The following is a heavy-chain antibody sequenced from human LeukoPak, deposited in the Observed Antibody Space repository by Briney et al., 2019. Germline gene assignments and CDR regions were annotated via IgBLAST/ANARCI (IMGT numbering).Heavy chain of an antibody. CDR2: ISGSGSGT. D-gene: IGHD4-23*01. Sequence: GGSLRLSCAASGFSFSNYAMSWVRQAPGKGLEWVSAISGSGSGTYYADSVKGRITISRDNSKNTLYLQMNSLRAEDTAVYYCAKDDYGGNSMYFQHWGQGTLVIVSS. J-gene: IGHJ1*01. V-gene: IGHV3-23*01. CDR1: GFSFSNYA. CDR3: AKDDYGGNSMYFQH.